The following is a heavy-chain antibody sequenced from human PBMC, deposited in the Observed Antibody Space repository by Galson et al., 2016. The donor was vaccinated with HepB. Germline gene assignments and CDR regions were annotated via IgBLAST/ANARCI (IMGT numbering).Heavy chain of an antibody. J-gene: IGHJ4*02. D-gene: IGHD6-19*01. CDR2: IYLDDAK. CDR3: AHRRCYSSGCHRFDY. CDR1: GFSLSTSGAG. V-gene: IGHV2-5*02. Sequence: PALVTPTQTLTLTCTFSGFSLSTSGAGVGWIRQPPGKALEWVAPIYLDDAKRYSTSLRSRLTITKGTSKNQVVLTMTNMDPVDTATHYCAHRRCYSSGCHRFDYWGQGTLVTVSS.